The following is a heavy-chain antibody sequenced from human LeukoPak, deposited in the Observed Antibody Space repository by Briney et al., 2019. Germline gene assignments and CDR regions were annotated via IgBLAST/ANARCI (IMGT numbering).Heavy chain of an antibody. D-gene: IGHD2-15*01. Sequence: ASVKVSCKASGYTFTGYYMHWVRQAPGQGLEWMGWINPNSGGRNYAQKFQGRVTMTRDTSISTAYMELSRLRSDDTAVYYCARVVVVVAATDYFDYWGQGTLVTVSS. CDR2: INPNSGGR. CDR3: ARVVVVVAATDYFDY. CDR1: GYTFTGYY. J-gene: IGHJ4*02. V-gene: IGHV1-2*02.